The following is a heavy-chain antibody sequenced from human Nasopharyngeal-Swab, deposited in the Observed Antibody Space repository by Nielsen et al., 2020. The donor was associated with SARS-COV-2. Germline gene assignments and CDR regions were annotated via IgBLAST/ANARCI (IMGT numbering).Heavy chain of an antibody. Sequence: GESLKISCAASGFTVSSNYMSWVRQAPGKGLEWVSVIYSGGSTYYADSVKGRFTISRDNSKNTLYLQMNSLRAEDTAVYYCVRGLSPYDYWGQGTLVTVSS. CDR3: VRGLSPYDY. D-gene: IGHD2/OR15-2a*01. CDR2: IYSGGST. CDR1: GFTVSSNY. J-gene: IGHJ4*02. V-gene: IGHV3-53*01.